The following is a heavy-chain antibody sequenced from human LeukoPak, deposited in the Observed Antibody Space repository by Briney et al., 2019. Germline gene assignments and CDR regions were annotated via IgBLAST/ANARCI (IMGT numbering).Heavy chain of an antibody. V-gene: IGHV3-23*01. J-gene: IGHJ4*02. CDR2: ISGSGGST. CDR3: AKKYYYDSSGGFDY. CDR1: GFTFSSYA. D-gene: IGHD3-22*01. Sequence: GGSLRLSCTASGFTFSSYAMSWVRQAPGKGLEWVSAISGSGGSTYYADSVKGRFTISRDNSKNTLYLQMNSLRAEDTAVYYCAKKYYYDSSGGFDYWGQGTLVTVSS.